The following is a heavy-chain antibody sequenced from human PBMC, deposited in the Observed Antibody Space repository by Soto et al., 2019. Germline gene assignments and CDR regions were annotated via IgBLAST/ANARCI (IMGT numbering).Heavy chain of an antibody. J-gene: IGHJ3*02. D-gene: IGHD3-9*01. CDR1: GFTFSSYA. V-gene: IGHV3-23*01. CDR2: ISVSGGST. CDR3: AKDHYDILTGYAFDI. Sequence: PGGSLRLSCAASGFTFSSYAMNWVRQAPGKGLEWVSAISVSGGSTYYADSVKGRFTISRDNSKNTLYLQMNSLRAEDTAVYYCAKDHYDILTGYAFDIWGQGTMVTVSS.